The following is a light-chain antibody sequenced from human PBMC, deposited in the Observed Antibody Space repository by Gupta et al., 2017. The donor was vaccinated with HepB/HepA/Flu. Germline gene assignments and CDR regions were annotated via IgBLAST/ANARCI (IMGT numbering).Light chain of an antibody. CDR3: SEPPQTPRT. J-gene: IGKJ4*01. CDR2: LAS. V-gene: IGKV2-28*01. CDR1: QSLLHYNGYNY. Sequence: IVMTQSPLSLPVTPGESASISCSANQSLLHYNGYNYLHWYLQKPGQCPQLLIYLASNRASGVCDQHSATASGMDLTLKVSRMEGNHIRIQFISEPPQTPRTFGEGTKVEIK.